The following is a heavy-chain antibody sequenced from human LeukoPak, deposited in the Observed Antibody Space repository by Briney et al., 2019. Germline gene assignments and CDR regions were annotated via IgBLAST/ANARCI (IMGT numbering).Heavy chain of an antibody. CDR3: ARGRRPSYGDPLSLFDY. J-gene: IGHJ4*02. D-gene: IGHD4-17*01. CDR1: GFTFSSFS. V-gene: IGHV3-48*02. CDR2: ISISSDTT. Sequence: PGGSLRLSCAASGFTFSSFSMNWVRQAPGKGLEWVSYISISSDTTNYADSVKGRFTISRDNAKNSLYLQMNILRDEDTAVYYCARGRRPSYGDPLSLFDYWGQGTLVTVSS.